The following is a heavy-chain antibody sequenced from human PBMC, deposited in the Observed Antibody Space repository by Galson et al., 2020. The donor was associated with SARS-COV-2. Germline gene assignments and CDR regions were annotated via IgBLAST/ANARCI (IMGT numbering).Heavy chain of an antibody. Sequence: GGSLRLSCAASGFTFSSYGMHWVRQAPGKGLEWVAVISYDGSNKYYADSVKGRFTISRDNSKNTLYLQMNSLRAEDTAVYYCAKDGRADYDIWTGYAPGGYYYYGMDVWGQGTTVTGSS. J-gene: IGHJ6*02. D-gene: IGHD3-9*01. CDR1: GFTFSSYG. V-gene: IGHV3-30*18. CDR2: ISYDGSNK. CDR3: AKDGRADYDIWTGYAPGGYYYYGMDV.